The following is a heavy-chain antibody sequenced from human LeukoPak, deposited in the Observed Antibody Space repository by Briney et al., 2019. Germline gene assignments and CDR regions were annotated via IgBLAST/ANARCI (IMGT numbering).Heavy chain of an antibody. D-gene: IGHD3-16*01. CDR2: IYSGGST. V-gene: IGHV3-53*01. J-gene: IGHJ4*02. CDR3: ARGGYGGIDY. CDR1: GFTFSSYS. Sequence: PGGSLRLSCAASGFTFSSYSMNWVRQAPGKGLEWVSVIYSGGSTYYADSVKGRFTISRDNSKNTLYLQMNSLRAEDTAVYYCARGGYGGIDYWGQGTLVTVSS.